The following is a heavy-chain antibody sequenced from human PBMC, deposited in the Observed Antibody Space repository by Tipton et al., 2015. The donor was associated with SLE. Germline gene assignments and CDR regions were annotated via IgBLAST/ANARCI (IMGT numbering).Heavy chain of an antibody. V-gene: IGHV4-59*07. J-gene: IGHJ4*02. Sequence: TLSLTCTVSGGSISSYYWSWIRQPPGKGLEWVGYIYYSGSTNYNPALQRRVTISVDTSKNQFSLKLSSVTAADTAVYYFARAPYYYGSSGFDYWGQGTLVTVSS. CDR1: GGSISSYY. CDR2: IYYSGST. CDR3: ARAPYYYGSSGFDY. D-gene: IGHD3-22*01.